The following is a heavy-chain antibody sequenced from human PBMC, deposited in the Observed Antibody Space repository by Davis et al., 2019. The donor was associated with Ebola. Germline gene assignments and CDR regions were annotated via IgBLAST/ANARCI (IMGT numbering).Heavy chain of an antibody. Sequence: GGSLRLSCAASGFTFSSYAMHWVRQAPGKGLEWVSYISSSGSTIYYADSMKGRFTISRDNSKNTLYLQMNSLRAEDTAVYYCARGRRSRYYDFWRTRFDPWGQGTLVTVSS. V-gene: IGHV3-48*01. J-gene: IGHJ5*02. CDR2: ISSSGSTI. CDR3: ARGRRSRYYDFWRTRFDP. CDR1: GFTFSSYA. D-gene: IGHD3-3*01.